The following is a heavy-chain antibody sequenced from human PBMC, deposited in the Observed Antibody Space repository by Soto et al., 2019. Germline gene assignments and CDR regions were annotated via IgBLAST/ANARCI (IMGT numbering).Heavy chain of an antibody. D-gene: IGHD4-17*01. CDR1: GFTFSSYS. Sequence: GGSLRLSCAASGFTFSSYSMNWVRQAPGKGLEWVSSISSSSSYIYYADSVKGRFTISRDNAKNSLYLQMNSLRAEDTAVYYCAREELRLNAFDIWGQGTMVTVSS. J-gene: IGHJ3*02. V-gene: IGHV3-21*01. CDR2: ISSSSSYI. CDR3: AREELRLNAFDI.